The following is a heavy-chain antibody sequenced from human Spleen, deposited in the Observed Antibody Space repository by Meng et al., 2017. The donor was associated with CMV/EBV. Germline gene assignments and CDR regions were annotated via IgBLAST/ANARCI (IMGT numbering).Heavy chain of an antibody. CDR2: INWNGISI. D-gene: IGHD3-3*01. J-gene: IGHJ4*02. Sequence: GGSLRLSCAASGFIFSSYNMKWVRQAPGKGLEWVSGINWNGISIGYAGSVKGRFTISRDNAKNSLYLEMNSLRAEDTAFYYCAKGAGDDFWSGYFDYWGKGALVTVSS. V-gene: IGHV3-20*04. CDR1: GFIFSSYN. CDR3: AKGAGDDFWSGYFDY.